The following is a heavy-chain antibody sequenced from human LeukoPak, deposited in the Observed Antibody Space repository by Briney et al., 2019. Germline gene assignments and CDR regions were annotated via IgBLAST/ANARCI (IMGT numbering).Heavy chain of an antibody. V-gene: IGHV3-74*01. J-gene: IGHJ3*01. CDR2: INSDGSDT. Sequence: GESLRLSCAASGYTLSNYWMHWVRQAPGKGLVWVSRINSDGSDTNYADSVKGRFTISRDNARNTVYLQMNSLRAEDTAVYYCTRGWVPSDITLKWGQGTMVTVSS. D-gene: IGHD3-22*01. CDR3: TRGWVPSDITLK. CDR1: GYTLSNYW.